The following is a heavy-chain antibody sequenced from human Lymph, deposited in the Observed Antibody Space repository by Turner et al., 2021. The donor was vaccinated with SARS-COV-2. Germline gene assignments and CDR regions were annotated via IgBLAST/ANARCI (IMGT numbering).Heavy chain of an antibody. D-gene: IGHD5-12*01. CDR2: ISGSGGST. CDR3: AKGVAGGWLQPNSFDY. Sequence: VQPLESGGGLVQLGGFLRLLCAAAGFTFSSYGMSWVRQAPGKGLEWVSAISGSGGSTYYADSVKGRFTISRDNSNNTLYLQMNSLRAEDTAVYYCAKGVAGGWLQPNSFDYWGQGTLVTVSS. J-gene: IGHJ4*02. V-gene: IGHV3-23*01. CDR1: GFTFSSYG.